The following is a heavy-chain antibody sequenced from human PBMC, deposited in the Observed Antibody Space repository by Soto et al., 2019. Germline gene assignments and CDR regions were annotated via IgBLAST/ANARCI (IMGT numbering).Heavy chain of an antibody. CDR3: AADTPTEDYYYYGMDV. Sequence: ASVKVSCKASGVTFTSSAVQCVRQARGQRLEWIGWIVVGSGNTNYAQKFQERVTITRDMSTSTAYMELSSLRSEDTAVYYCAADTPTEDYYYYGMDVWGQGTTVTVSS. J-gene: IGHJ6*02. D-gene: IGHD4-17*01. CDR1: GVTFTSSA. V-gene: IGHV1-58*01. CDR2: IVVGSGNT.